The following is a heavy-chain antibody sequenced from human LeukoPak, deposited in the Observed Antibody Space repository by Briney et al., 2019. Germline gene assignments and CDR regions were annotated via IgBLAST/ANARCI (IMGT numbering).Heavy chain of an antibody. Sequence: SETLSLTCTVSGGSISSYYWSWIRQPPGKGLEWIGYIYYSGSTNYNPSLKSRVTISVDTSKNQFSLKLSSVTAADTAVYYCARVGIVVVPAALSYWYFDLWGRGTLVTVSS. V-gene: IGHV4-59*01. CDR1: GGSISSYY. CDR2: IYYSGST. D-gene: IGHD2-2*01. J-gene: IGHJ2*01. CDR3: ARVGIVVVPAALSYWYFDL.